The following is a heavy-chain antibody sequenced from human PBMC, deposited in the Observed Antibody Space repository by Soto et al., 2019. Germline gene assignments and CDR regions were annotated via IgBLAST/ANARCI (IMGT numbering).Heavy chain of an antibody. D-gene: IGHD2-15*01. CDR1: GDSVSSNGAC. CDR2: IYYRSKWFH. V-gene: IGHV6-1*01. J-gene: IGHJ6*02. Sequence: SQTLSLTCVISGDSVSSNGACLNLIRQSPSRGPQWLGRIYYRSKWFHDYAASVESRMAINPDTSRNQFSLQLNYVTPEDTAVYYCARVHCSAGTCLDGLDFWGQGTTVTVSS. CDR3: ARVHCSAGTCLDGLDF.